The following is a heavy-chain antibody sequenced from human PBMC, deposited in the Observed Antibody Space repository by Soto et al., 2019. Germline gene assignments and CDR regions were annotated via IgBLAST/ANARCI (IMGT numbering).Heavy chain of an antibody. V-gene: IGHV1-69*01. CDR3: AVAMVREILIFESSGMHV. CDR2: NIPTFDTP. D-gene: IGHD3-10*01. CDR1: GGSFNNYA. J-gene: IGHJ6*02. Sequence: QVHLVQSGAEVKKPGSSVKVSCKTSGGSFNNYAVSWVRQAPGQGLEWMGGNIPTFDTPNYAQKFQDRVTIIAAESTITVYLELRSLRSNDTAVYYCAVAMVREILIFESSGMHVWGQGTTVIGSS.